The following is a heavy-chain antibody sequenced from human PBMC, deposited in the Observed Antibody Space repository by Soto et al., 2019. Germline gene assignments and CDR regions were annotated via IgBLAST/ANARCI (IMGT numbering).Heavy chain of an antibody. D-gene: IGHD4-17*01. CDR1: GFNFSSYA. V-gene: IGHV3-23*01. Sequence: GVSLRLSCAASGFNFSSYAMSCVRQAPGKGLEWVSAISGSGGSTYYADSVKGRFTISRDNSKNTLYLQMNSLRAEDTAVYYCATMTTVTLYYYYYMDVWGKGTTVTGSS. CDR2: ISGSGGST. CDR3: ATMTTVTLYYYYYMDV. J-gene: IGHJ6*03.